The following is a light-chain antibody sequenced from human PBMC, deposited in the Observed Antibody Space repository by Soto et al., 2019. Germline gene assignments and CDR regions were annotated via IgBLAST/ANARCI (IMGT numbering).Light chain of an antibody. J-gene: IGLJ1*01. CDR1: SSDVGGYNY. CDR3: SSYTSSTAYV. V-gene: IGLV2-14*01. CDR2: EVS. Sequence: QSVLTQPASVSWSPGQSITISGSGTSSDVGGYNYVSWYQLHPGKAPKLMVYEVSNRPSGVSNRFSGSKSGNTASLTISGLQAEDEADYYCSSYTSSTAYVFGTGTKVTVL.